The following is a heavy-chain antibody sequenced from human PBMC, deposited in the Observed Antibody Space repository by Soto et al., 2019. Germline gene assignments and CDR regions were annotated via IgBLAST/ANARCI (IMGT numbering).Heavy chain of an antibody. Sequence: ASVKVSCKASGYTFTGYYMHWVRQAPGQGLEWMGWINPNSGGTNYAQKFQGWVTMTRDTSISTAYMELSRLRSDDTAVYYCARXRQRNTIFGLVINSYYGMDVWGQGTTVTVSS. CDR3: ARXRQRNTIFGLVINSYYGMDV. CDR2: INPNSGGT. V-gene: IGHV1-2*04. D-gene: IGHD3-3*01. CDR1: GYTFTGYY. J-gene: IGHJ6*02.